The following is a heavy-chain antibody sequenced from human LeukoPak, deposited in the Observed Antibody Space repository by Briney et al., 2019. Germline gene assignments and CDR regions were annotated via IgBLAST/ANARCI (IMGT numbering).Heavy chain of an antibody. V-gene: IGHV3-23*01. CDR2: ISGSGGST. D-gene: IGHD3-22*01. CDR1: GFTFSSYA. CDR3: ARTPYFYDGSGYLKFDAFDI. J-gene: IGHJ3*02. Sequence: GGSLRLSCAASGFTFSSYAMSWVRQAPGKGLEWVSAISGSGGSTYYADSVKGRFTISRDNSKNTLYLQMNSLRAEDTAVYYCARTPYFYDGSGYLKFDAFDIWGQGTMVTVSS.